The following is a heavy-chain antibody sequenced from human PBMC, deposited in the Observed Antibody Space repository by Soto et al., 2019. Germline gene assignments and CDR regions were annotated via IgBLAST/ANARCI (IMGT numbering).Heavy chain of an antibody. Sequence: GGSLRLSCAASGFTFSSYSMNWVRQAPGKGLEWVSYISSSSSTIYYADSVKGRFTISRDNAKNSLYLQMNSLRDEDTAVYYCARDLQWLRLPHGMDVWGQGTTVTVSS. CDR3: ARDLQWLRLPHGMDV. V-gene: IGHV3-48*02. CDR2: ISSSSSTI. CDR1: GFTFSSYS. J-gene: IGHJ6*02. D-gene: IGHD5-12*01.